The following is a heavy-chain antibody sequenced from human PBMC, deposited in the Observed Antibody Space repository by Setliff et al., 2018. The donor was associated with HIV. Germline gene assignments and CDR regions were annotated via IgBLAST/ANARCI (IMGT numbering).Heavy chain of an antibody. V-gene: IGHV4-59*12. CDR1: GAPISSYY. D-gene: IGHD1-7*01. Sequence: PSETLSLTCKVSGAPISSYYWNWIRQPPGKGLEWIGYIYFSGSVFYNPSLNSRVIISIDTSRNQFSLKLSSVTGADTAVYYCARVSSVIELQGGDYFDSWGQGLLVTVSS. CDR2: IYFSGSV. CDR3: ARVSSVIELQGGDYFDS. J-gene: IGHJ4*02.